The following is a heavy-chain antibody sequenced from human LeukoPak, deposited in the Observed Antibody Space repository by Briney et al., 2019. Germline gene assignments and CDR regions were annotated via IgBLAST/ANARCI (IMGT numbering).Heavy chain of an antibody. CDR3: ANDDFGASGLPDY. V-gene: IGHV3-74*01. Sequence: GGSLRLSCAASGFTFTYYWMHWVRQAPGKGLVWVARINGDGSSANYADSVKGRFTISRDNAKNTLYLQMNSLRAEDTAVYYCANDDFGASGLPDYWGQGTLVTVSS. CDR1: GFTFTYYW. D-gene: IGHD4-17*01. CDR2: INGDGSSA. J-gene: IGHJ4*02.